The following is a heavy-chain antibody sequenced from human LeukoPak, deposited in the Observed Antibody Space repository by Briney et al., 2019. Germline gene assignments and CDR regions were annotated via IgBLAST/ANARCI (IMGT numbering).Heavy chain of an antibody. CDR1: EFSFSNYG. CDR3: AKPALPAAITSYYMDV. J-gene: IGHJ6*03. CDR2: IWYGGSNK. Sequence: GGSLRLSCVASEFSFSNYGTHWVRQAPGKGLEWVAVIWYGGSNKYYADSVKGRFTISRDNSKNTLYLQMNSLRAEDTAVYYCAKPALPAAITSYYMDVWGKGTTVTVSS. V-gene: IGHV3-30*02. D-gene: IGHD2-2*01.